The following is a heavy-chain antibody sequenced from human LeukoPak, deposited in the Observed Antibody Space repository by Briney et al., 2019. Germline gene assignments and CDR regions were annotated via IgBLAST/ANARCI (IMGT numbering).Heavy chain of an antibody. J-gene: IGHJ4*02. CDR1: GYTFTGYY. CDR2: INPKNGRT. Sequence: GASVKVSCKPSGYTFTGYYMHWVRQAPGQGLEWMGWINPKNGRTNYAKKFQGRVTMTRDTSISTAYMELSRLRYDDTAVYYCARGLGFGELSRFDYWGQGTLVTVSS. V-gene: IGHV1-2*02. CDR3: ARGLGFGELSRFDY. D-gene: IGHD3-10*01.